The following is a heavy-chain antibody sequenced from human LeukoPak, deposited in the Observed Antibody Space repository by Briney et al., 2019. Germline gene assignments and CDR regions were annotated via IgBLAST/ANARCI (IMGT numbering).Heavy chain of an antibody. D-gene: IGHD1-26*01. J-gene: IGHJ3*02. CDR3: ARDGQWELLAFDI. CDR1: GGSISSYY. CDR2: IYYSGST. Sequence: PSETLSLTXTVSGGSISSYYWSWIRQPPGKGLEWIGYIYYSGSTNYNPSLKSRVTISVDTSKNQFSLKLSSVTAADTAVYYCARDGQWELLAFDIWGQGTMVTVSS. V-gene: IGHV4-59*01.